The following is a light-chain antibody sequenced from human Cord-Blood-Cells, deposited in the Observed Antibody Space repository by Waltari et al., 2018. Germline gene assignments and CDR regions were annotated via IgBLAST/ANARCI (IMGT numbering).Light chain of an antibody. CDR1: QSISSW. CDR3: QQYNSYLYT. V-gene: IGKV1-5*01. Sequence: DIQMTQSPSTLSASVGDRVTIPCRASQSISSWLAWYQQKPGKAPKLLIYDASSLEIGVPSRFSRSGSGTEFTLTINSLQPDDFATYYCQQYNSYLYTFGHGTKREIK. CDR2: DAS. J-gene: IGKJ2*01.